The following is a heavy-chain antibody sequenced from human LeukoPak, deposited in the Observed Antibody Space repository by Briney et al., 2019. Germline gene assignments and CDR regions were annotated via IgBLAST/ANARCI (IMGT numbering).Heavy chain of an antibody. CDR2: IYPGDSDT. CDR3: ARPPWYSSSWYYFDY. Sequence: GESLKISCKGSGYSFTSYWIGWVRQMPGKGLERMGIIYPGDSDTRYSPSFQGQVTISADNHISTAYLQWSSLKASDTAIYYCARPPWYSSSWYYFDYWGQGTLVTVSS. V-gene: IGHV5-51*01. CDR1: GYSFTSYW. D-gene: IGHD6-13*01. J-gene: IGHJ4*02.